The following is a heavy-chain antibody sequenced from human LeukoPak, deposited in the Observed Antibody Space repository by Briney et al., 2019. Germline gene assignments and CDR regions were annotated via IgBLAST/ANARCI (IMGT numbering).Heavy chain of an antibody. CDR3: AGSKYPEPQDLNF. D-gene: IGHD4-11*01. J-gene: IGHJ4*02. Sequence: GSLRLSCAASGFTFDIYEMNWVRQAPGRGLEWISYISSGRNVIYYADSVKGRFTISRDNAKYSLYLQMNSLRAEDTAVYYCAGSKYPEPQDLNFWGQGTLVAVSS. V-gene: IGHV3-48*03. CDR2: ISSGRNVI. CDR1: GFTFDIYE.